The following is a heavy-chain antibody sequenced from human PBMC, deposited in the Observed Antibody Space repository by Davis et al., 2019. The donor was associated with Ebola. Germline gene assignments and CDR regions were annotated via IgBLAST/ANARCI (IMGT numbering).Heavy chain of an antibody. V-gene: IGHV3-23*01. J-gene: IGHJ3*02. Sequence: GGSLRLSCVTSGFTFSSYAMSWVRQVPGKGLEWVSAVSYTGDRTYYADSVKGRFTVSRDNAKNSLYLQMNSLRAEDTAVYHCARGGYYDSSGYSHETFDIWGQGTMVTVSS. D-gene: IGHD3-22*01. CDR1: GFTFSSYA. CDR3: ARGGYYDSSGYSHETFDI. CDR2: VSYTGDRT.